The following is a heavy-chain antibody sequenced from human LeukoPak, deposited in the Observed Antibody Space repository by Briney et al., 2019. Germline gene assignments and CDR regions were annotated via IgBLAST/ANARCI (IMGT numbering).Heavy chain of an antibody. J-gene: IGHJ1*01. D-gene: IGHD3-3*01. CDR3: AAATIFVGRWFQH. Sequence: SETLSLTCTASGGSISSYYWSWIRQPPGKGLEWIGYIYYSGSTNYNPSLKSRVTISVDTSKNQFSLKLSSVTAADTAVYYCAAATIFVGRWFQHWGQGTLVTVSS. CDR1: GGSISSYY. V-gene: IGHV4-59*01. CDR2: IYYSGST.